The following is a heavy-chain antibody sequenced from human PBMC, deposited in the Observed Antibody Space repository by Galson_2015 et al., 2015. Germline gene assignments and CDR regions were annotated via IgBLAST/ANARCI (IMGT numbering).Heavy chain of an antibody. CDR1: GFTFSNAW. J-gene: IGHJ4*02. D-gene: IGHD3-3*01. CDR2: IKSKTDGGTT. Sequence: SLRLSCAASGFTFSNAWMSWVRQAPGKGLEWVGRIKSKTDGGTTDYAAPVKGRFTISRDDSKNTLYLQMNSLKTEDTAVYYCTTDRATIFEVVTTQAFDYWGQGTLVTVSS. CDR3: TTDRATIFEVVTTQAFDY. V-gene: IGHV3-15*01.